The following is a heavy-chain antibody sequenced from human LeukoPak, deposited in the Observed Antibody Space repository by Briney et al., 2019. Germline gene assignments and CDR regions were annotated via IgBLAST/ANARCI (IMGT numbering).Heavy chain of an antibody. J-gene: IGHJ4*02. CDR3: ARDMDSSSHYFDY. CDR1: GFTFRSHG. V-gene: IGHV3-33*01. Sequence: GGSLRLSCAASGFTFRSHGMHWVRQAPGKGLQWVGVIWYDGSNSYYADSVKGRFTISRDNSKNTLYLQMNNLRAEDTAVYYCARDMDSSSHYFDYWGQGALVTVSS. CDR2: IWYDGSNS. D-gene: IGHD6-6*01.